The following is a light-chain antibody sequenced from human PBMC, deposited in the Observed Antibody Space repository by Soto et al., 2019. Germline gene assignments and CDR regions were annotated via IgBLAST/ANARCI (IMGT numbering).Light chain of an antibody. Sequence: DLQMTQSPSSLSASVGDRVTITCRASQSISTYLNWYQQKPGKAPKLLIYTASSLQSGVPSRFSGSGSGTDFTLTISNLQPEDFATYYCQQSYNTARGGFTFGPGTKVDI. CDR3: QQSYNTARGGFT. J-gene: IGKJ3*01. CDR1: QSISTY. CDR2: TAS. V-gene: IGKV1-39*01.